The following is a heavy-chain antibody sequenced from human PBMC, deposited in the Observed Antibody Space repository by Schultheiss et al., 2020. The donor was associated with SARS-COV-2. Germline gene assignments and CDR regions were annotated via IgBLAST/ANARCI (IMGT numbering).Heavy chain of an antibody. Sequence: GGSLRLSCAASGFTFSSYGMHWVRQAPGKGLEWVAVISYDGSNKYYADSVKGRFTISRDNSKNTLYLQMNSLRAEDTAVYYCARGGPSPYCSGGSCYSYRVRYFDYWGQGTLVTVAS. CDR3: ARGGPSPYCSGGSCYSYRVRYFDY. D-gene: IGHD2-15*01. CDR1: GFTFSSYG. CDR2: ISYDGSNK. J-gene: IGHJ4*02. V-gene: IGHV3-30*03.